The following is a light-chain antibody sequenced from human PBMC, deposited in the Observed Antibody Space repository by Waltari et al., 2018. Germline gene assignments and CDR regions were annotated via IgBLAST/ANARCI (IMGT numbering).Light chain of an antibody. Sequence: DIQMTQSPSSLSASVADRVTIPCRASQSISTALSWYLQKPGKAPKLLIYAASLLQDGVPSRFRGSGSGTDFTLTISNLQPEDFATYFCHQSYKAPQTFGGGTRLEIK. V-gene: IGKV1-39*01. CDR2: AAS. J-gene: IGKJ4*01. CDR3: HQSYKAPQT. CDR1: QSISTA.